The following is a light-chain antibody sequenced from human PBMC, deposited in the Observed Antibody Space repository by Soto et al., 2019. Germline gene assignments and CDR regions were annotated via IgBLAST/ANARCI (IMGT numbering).Light chain of an antibody. CDR1: QSVSSLY. J-gene: IGKJ4*01. Sequence: DIVSTESPATLPQSPGERKTLYCGASQSVSSLYLAWYQQKPGLAPRLLMYDVSKRFTFSPDRFSGSGSGTDFSLSITRLEPEDSAVYYCHQFGTSLTFGGGTKVDIK. CDR2: DVS. V-gene: IGKV3D-20*01. CDR3: HQFGTSLT.